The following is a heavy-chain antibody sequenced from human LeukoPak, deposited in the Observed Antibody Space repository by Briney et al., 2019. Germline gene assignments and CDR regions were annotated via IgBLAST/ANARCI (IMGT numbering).Heavy chain of an antibody. Sequence: SETLSLTCTVSGGSISSGSYYWSWIRQPAGKALEWIGRIYTSGTSGITSFNPSLKSRVTISLSTSKYQFSLKLSSVTAADTAVYYCARGKGQCDPWGQGTLVTVSS. CDR3: ARGKGQCDP. D-gene: IGHD4-11*01. CDR1: GGSISSGSYY. V-gene: IGHV4-61*02. J-gene: IGHJ5*02. CDR2: IYTSGTSGIT.